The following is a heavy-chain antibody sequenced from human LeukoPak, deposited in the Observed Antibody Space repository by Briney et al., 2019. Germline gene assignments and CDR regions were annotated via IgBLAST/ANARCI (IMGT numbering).Heavy chain of an antibody. D-gene: IGHD3-3*01. CDR1: GYTLTELS. V-gene: IGHV1-24*01. Sequence: ASVKVSCKVSGYTLTELSMHWVRQAPGKGVEWMGGFDPEDGETNYAQKFQGRVTITTDESTSTAYMELSSLRSEDTAVYYCARLDFWSGYYFDYWGQGTLVTVSS. J-gene: IGHJ4*02. CDR2: FDPEDGET. CDR3: ARLDFWSGYYFDY.